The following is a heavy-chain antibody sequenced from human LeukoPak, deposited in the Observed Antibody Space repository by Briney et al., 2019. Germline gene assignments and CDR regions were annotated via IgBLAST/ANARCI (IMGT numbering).Heavy chain of an antibody. D-gene: IGHD2-15*01. Sequence: GESLKISCKGSGYSFTSYWIGWVRQMPGKGLEWMGIIYPGDSDTRYSPSFQGQVTISADKSISTAYLQWSSLKASDTAVYYCARWNRGYCSGGSCYPFGFDPWGQGTLFTVSS. CDR2: IYPGDSDT. V-gene: IGHV5-51*01. J-gene: IGHJ5*02. CDR1: GYSFTSYW. CDR3: ARWNRGYCSGGSCYPFGFDP.